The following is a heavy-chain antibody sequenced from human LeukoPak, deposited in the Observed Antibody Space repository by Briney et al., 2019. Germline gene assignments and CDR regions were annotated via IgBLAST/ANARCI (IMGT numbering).Heavy chain of an antibody. CDR3: ARPGTPAGFDY. J-gene: IGHJ4*02. CDR1: GGTFSSYG. V-gene: IGHV1-18*01. CDR2: ISAYNGNT. Sequence: ASVKVSCKASGGTFSSYGISWVRQAPGQGLEWMGWISAYNGNTNYAQKLQGRVTMTTDTSTSTAYMELRSLGSDDTAVYYCARPGTPAGFDYWGQGTLVTVSS. D-gene: IGHD1-1*01.